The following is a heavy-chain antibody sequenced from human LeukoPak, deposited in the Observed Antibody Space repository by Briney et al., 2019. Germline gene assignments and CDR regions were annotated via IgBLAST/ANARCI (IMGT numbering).Heavy chain of an antibody. CDR3: ARELVTSSY. D-gene: IGHD4-23*01. Sequence: PGGSLRLSCAASGFIVSSNYMNWVRQAPGKGLEWVSSISSSSSSIYYADSVKGRFTISRDNDKDSLYLQMNSLRAEDTAVYYCARELVTSSYWGQGTLVTVSS. J-gene: IGHJ4*02. CDR2: ISSSSSSI. V-gene: IGHV3-21*01. CDR1: GFIVSSNY.